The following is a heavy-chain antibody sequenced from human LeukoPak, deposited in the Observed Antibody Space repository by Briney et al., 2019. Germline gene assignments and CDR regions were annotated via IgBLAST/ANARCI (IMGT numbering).Heavy chain of an antibody. Sequence: SETLSLTCTVSGGSISSYYWSWIRQPPGKGLEWIGYIYYSGSTNYNPSLKSRVTISVDTSKNQFSLKLSSVTAADTAVYYCARNEWLAQTDAFDIWGQGTMVTVSS. CDR3: ARNEWLAQTDAFDI. CDR1: GGSISSYY. D-gene: IGHD6-19*01. V-gene: IGHV4-59*12. J-gene: IGHJ3*02. CDR2: IYYSGST.